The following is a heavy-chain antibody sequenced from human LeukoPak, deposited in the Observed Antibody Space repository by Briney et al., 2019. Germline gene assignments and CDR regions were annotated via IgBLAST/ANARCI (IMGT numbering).Heavy chain of an antibody. CDR2: IWYDGSNK. V-gene: IGHV3-33*01. J-gene: IGHJ4*02. Sequence: GGSLRLSCAASGFTFSNYGMHWVRQAPGKGLEWVAVIWYDGSNKYYAAYVEGRFTISRDNSKNTLYLQMNSLRAEDTAVYYCARIWFGEASVDYWGQGTLVTVSS. CDR3: ARIWFGEASVDY. CDR1: GFTFSNYG. D-gene: IGHD3-10*01.